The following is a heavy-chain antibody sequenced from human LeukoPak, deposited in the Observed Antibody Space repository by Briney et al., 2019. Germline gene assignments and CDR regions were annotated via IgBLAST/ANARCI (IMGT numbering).Heavy chain of an antibody. V-gene: IGHV3-64D*09. D-gene: IGHD1-14*01. Sequence: GGSLRLSCSASGFTFSISAMHWVRQAPGKRLEYVSSINSNGGSTYQADSVKGRFTISRDNSKNTLYLQMSSLRDEDTAVYYCVKDGPGVYDYWGQGTLVTVSS. CDR3: VKDGPGVYDY. J-gene: IGHJ4*02. CDR2: INSNGGST. CDR1: GFTFSISA.